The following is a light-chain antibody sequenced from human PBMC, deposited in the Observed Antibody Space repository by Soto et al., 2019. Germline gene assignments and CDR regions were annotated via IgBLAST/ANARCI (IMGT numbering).Light chain of an antibody. V-gene: IGKV3-20*01. CDR1: QSVSSSS. J-gene: IGKJ1*01. CDR3: QQYGSSGA. Sequence: EIVLTQSPGTLSLSPGESATLSCRASQSVSSSSLAWYQQKPGQAPRLLFFGVSNRAAGVPDRFSGSGSGTDYTLTISRLEPEDFAVYYCQQYGSSGAFGQGTKVDIK. CDR2: GVS.